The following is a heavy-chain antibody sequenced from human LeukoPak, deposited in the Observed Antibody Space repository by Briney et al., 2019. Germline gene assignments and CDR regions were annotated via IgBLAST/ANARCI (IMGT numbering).Heavy chain of an antibody. CDR2: IYYSGST. CDR1: GGSISSSSYY. D-gene: IGHD6-19*01. V-gene: IGHV4-39*01. Sequence: PSETLSLTCTVSGGSISSSSYYWGWIRQPPGKGLEWIGSIYYSGSTYYNPSLKSRVTISVDTSKNQFSLKLSSVTAADTALYYCATSAVAATGFPRFDPWGQGTLVTVSS. CDR3: ATSAVAATGFPRFDP. J-gene: IGHJ5*02.